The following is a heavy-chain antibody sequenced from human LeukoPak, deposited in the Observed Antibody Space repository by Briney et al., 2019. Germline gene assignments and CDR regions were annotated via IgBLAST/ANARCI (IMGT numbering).Heavy chain of an antibody. V-gene: IGHV6-1*01. CDR3: ALERRGYSDYDLYWYFDL. J-gene: IGHJ2*01. Sequence: SQTLSLTCAISGDSVSSNSAAWNWIRQSPSRGLEWLGRTYYRSKWYNDYAVSVKSRITINPDTSKNQFSLQLNSVTPEDTAVYYCALERRGYSDYDLYWYFDLWGRGTLVTVSS. CDR1: GDSVSSNSAA. CDR2: TYYRSKWYN. D-gene: IGHD5-12*01.